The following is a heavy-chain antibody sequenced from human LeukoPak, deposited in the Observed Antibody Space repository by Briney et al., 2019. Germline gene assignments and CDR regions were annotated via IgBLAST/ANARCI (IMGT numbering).Heavy chain of an antibody. Sequence: KTSETLSLTCTVSGGSISSYYWSWIRQPPGKGLEWIGYIYYSGSTNYNPSLKSRVTISVDTSKNQFSLKLSSVTAADTAVYYCARHKRRVAAVTFDYWGQGTLVTVSS. CDR3: ARHKRRVAAVTFDY. J-gene: IGHJ4*02. D-gene: IGHD6-13*01. CDR2: IYYSGST. V-gene: IGHV4-59*08. CDR1: GGSISSYY.